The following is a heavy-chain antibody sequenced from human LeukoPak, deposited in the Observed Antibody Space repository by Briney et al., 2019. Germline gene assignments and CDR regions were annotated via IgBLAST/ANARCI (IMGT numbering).Heavy chain of an antibody. CDR2: ISYDGSNK. CDR1: GFTFSSYA. D-gene: IGHD2-2*02. Sequence: GRSLRLSCAASGFTFSSYAMHWVRQAPGKGLEWVAVISYDGSNKYYADSVKGRFTISRDSSKNTLYLQMNSLRAEDTAVYYCARDQIDCSSTSCYNFYYYYGMDVWGQGTTVTVSS. CDR3: ARDQIDCSSTSCYNFYYYYGMDV. J-gene: IGHJ6*02. V-gene: IGHV3-30*04.